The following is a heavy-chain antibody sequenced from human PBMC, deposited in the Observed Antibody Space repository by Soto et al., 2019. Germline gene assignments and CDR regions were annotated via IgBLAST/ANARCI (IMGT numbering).Heavy chain of an antibody. CDR1: GFTFSTYA. J-gene: IGHJ4*02. V-gene: IGHV3-23*01. CDR3: ARADLLEYSSSSGIDY. CDR2: ISGSGDST. Sequence: GGSLRLSCAASGFTFSTYAMNWVRQAPGKGLEWVSGISGSGDSTYYADSVKGRFTISRDNSKNTLYLQMNSLRAEDTAVYYCARADLLEYSSSSGIDYWGQGTLVTVSS. D-gene: IGHD6-6*01.